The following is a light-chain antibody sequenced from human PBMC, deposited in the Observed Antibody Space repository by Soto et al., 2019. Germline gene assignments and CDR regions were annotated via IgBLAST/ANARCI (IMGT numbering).Light chain of an antibody. CDR2: GNN. Sequence: SVLTQPPSVSGAPGQRVTISCTGSSSNIGAGYDVHWYQQLPGTAPKLLIFGNNNRPSGVPDRFSGSKSGTSASLAITGLQAEDEADYDCQSYDSSLSGSVVFGGGTKITVL. CDR3: QSYDSSLSGSVV. V-gene: IGLV1-40*01. J-gene: IGLJ2*01. CDR1: SSNIGAGYD.